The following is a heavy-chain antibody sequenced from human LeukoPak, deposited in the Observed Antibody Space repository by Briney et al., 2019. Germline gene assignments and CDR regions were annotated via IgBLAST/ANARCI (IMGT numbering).Heavy chain of an antibody. J-gene: IGHJ5*02. D-gene: IGHD3-10*01. CDR3: ARSIYGSGSYYRP. V-gene: IGHV4-31*03. Sequence: SETLSLTCTVSGGSISSGGYYWSWIRQHPGKGLEWIGYIYYSGSTYYNPSLKSRVTISVDTSKNQFSLKLSSVTAADTAVYYCARSIYGSGSYYRPWGQGTLVTVSS. CDR1: GGSISSGGYY. CDR2: IYYSGST.